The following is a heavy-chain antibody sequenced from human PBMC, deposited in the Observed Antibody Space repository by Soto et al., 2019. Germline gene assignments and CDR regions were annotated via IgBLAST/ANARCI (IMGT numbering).Heavy chain of an antibody. J-gene: IGHJ4*02. CDR3: ASVNYYDIRDQGY. Sequence: QLQLQESGPGLVKPSETLSLTCTVSGDSISSSSYYWGWVRQPPGKGLEWIGSIYYSGSTYYHPSLRSRITISVDTSKNQFSLNLSSVTAADTAVYYCASVNYYDIRDQGYWGQGTLVTVSS. V-gene: IGHV4-39*01. CDR1: GDSISSSSYY. CDR2: IYYSGST. D-gene: IGHD3-22*01.